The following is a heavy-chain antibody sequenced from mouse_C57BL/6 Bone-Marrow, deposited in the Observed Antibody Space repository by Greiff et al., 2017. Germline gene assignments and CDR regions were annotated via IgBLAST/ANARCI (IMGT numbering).Heavy chain of an antibody. D-gene: IGHD2-3*01. J-gene: IGHJ1*03. Sequence: EVKGVESGGGLVQPGGSLKLSCAASGFTFSDYGMAWVRQAPRKGPEWVAFISNLADSIYYADTVTGRFTISRENAKNTLYLEMSSLRSEDTAMYYCARQNDCYDGWYFDVWGTGTTVTVSS. CDR2: ISNLADSI. CDR1: GFTFSDYG. V-gene: IGHV5-15*01. CDR3: ARQNDCYDGWYFDV.